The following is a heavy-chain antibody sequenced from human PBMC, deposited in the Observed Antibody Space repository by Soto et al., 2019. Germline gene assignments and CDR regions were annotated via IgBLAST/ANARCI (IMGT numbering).Heavy chain of an antibody. CDR2: INPNSGGT. CDR3: ARYPYYYDSSGYKYFQH. V-gene: IGHV1-2*04. D-gene: IGHD3-22*01. J-gene: IGHJ1*01. CDR1: GYTFNGYY. Sequence: ALVKVSCKASGYTFNGYYMHWVRQAPGQGLEWMGWINPNSGGTNYAQKFQGWVTMTRDTSISTAYMELSRLRSDDTAVYYCARYPYYYDSSGYKYFQHWGQGTLVTVSS.